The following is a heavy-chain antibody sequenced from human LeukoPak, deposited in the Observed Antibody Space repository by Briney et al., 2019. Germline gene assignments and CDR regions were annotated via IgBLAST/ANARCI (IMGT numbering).Heavy chain of an antibody. CDR3: ARGRGSGHKENWFDP. J-gene: IGHJ5*02. D-gene: IGHD6-19*01. CDR1: GYTFTTYD. Sequence: ASVKVSCNASGYTFTTYDINGVRQATGQGLEWKGCKNPNSGNTGYTQQFQGRVTMTRNSSISTAYMELTSLRSEDTAVYYCARGRGSGHKENWFDPWGQGTLVTVSS. CDR2: KNPNSGNT. V-gene: IGHV1-8*01.